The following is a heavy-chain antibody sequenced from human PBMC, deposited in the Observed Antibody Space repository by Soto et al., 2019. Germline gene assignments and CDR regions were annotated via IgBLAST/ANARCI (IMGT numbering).Heavy chain of an antibody. J-gene: IGHJ4*02. Sequence: QITLKESGPPLVNPTQTVTLTCTFSGFSLSTTGVGVGWIRQPPGKALEWLAVIYWDDDKRYSPSLKSRLTITTDPSKNHVVHTMSHVEPVDTATYYCAHRQYWDATWEDWGQGTLVTVSS. CDR1: GFSLSTTGVG. CDR2: IYWDDDK. CDR3: AHRQYWDATWED. D-gene: IGHD2-8*02. V-gene: IGHV2-5*02.